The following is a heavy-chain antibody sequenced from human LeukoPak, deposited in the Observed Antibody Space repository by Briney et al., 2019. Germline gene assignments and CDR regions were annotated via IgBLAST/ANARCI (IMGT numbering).Heavy chain of an antibody. D-gene: IGHD3-16*02. Sequence: ASVKVSCKASGYTFTSYAMNWVRQAPGQGLEWMGWINTNTGNPTYAQGFTGRFVFSLDTSVSTAYLQISSLKAEDTAVYYCARDGTFGGVIVVRYNWFDPWGQGTLVTVSS. CDR2: INTNTGNP. J-gene: IGHJ5*02. V-gene: IGHV7-4-1*02. CDR1: GYTFTSYA. CDR3: ARDGTFGGVIVVRYNWFDP.